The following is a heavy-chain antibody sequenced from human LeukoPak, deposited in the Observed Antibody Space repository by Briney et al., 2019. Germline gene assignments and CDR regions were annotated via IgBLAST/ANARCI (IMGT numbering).Heavy chain of an antibody. D-gene: IGHD2/OR15-2a*01. CDR2: IKCDGTT. CDR1: GFSFSDAW. J-gene: IGHJ4*02. CDR3: TTVSHFYL. Sequence: GGSLRLSCATSGFSFSDAWLSWVRQAPGKGLEWVGRIKCDGTTDYAVPVKGRFTISRDVSKATLYLQMNSLKTEDTAIYYCTTVSHFYLGGQGTLVTVSS. V-gene: IGHV3-15*01.